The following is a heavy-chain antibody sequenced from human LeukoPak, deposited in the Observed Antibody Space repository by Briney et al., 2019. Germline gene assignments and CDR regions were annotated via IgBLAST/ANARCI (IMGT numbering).Heavy chain of an antibody. CDR1: GGSISSYY. V-gene: IGHV4-59*01. J-gene: IGHJ1*01. D-gene: IGHD2-15*01. Sequence: SETLSLTCTVSGGSISSYYWSWIRQPPGKGLEWIGYIYYSGSTNYNPSLKRRVTISVDTSKNQFSLKLSSVTAADTAVYYCARDLGGAGYFQHWGQGTLVTVSS. CDR3: ARDLGGAGYFQH. CDR2: IYYSGST.